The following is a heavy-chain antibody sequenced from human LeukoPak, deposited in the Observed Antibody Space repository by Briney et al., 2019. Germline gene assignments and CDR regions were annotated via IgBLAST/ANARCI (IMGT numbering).Heavy chain of an antibody. D-gene: IGHD6-13*01. V-gene: IGHV4-30-2*01. CDR1: GGSISSGGYY. Sequence: SETLSLTCTVSGGSISSGGYYWSWIRQPPGKGLEWIGYTYHSGSTYYNPSLKSRVTISVDRSKNQFSLKLSSVTAADTAVYYCARDRPGAAVDYWGQGTLVTVSS. CDR2: TYHSGST. CDR3: ARDRPGAAVDY. J-gene: IGHJ4*02.